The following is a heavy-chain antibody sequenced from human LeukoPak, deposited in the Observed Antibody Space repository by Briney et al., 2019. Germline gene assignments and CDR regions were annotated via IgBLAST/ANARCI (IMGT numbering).Heavy chain of an antibody. V-gene: IGHV3-15*07. Sequence: GGSLRLSCAVCGLTVSDVWMNWVRQSAGRGLEWVGRIKSKMAGGTADCAAPVKGRFTISRDDSRNTVDLQMNGLTVEDTALYYCAWGGAQHYESWGQGTLVTVSS. J-gene: IGHJ4*02. CDR1: GLTVSDVW. CDR2: IKSKMAGGTA. CDR3: AWGGAQHYES. D-gene: IGHD3-16*01.